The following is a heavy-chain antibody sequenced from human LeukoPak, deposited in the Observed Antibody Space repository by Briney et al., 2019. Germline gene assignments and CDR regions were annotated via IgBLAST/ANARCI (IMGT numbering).Heavy chain of an antibody. V-gene: IGHV1-2*02. J-gene: IGHJ4*02. CDR1: GYTFTSYD. CDR3: AREDFDY. Sequence: ASVKVSCKASGYTFTSYDINWVRQATGQGLEWMGWINPNSGRTNYAQKFQGRVTMTRDTSISTAYMELSRLRSDDTAVYYCAREDFDYWGQGTLVTVSS. CDR2: INPNSGRT.